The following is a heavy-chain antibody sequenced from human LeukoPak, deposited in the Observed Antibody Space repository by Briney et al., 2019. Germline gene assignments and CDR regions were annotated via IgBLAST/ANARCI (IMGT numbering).Heavy chain of an antibody. V-gene: IGHV4-34*01. D-gene: IGHD4-17*01. CDR2: INHSGST. J-gene: IGHJ4*02. Sequence: TPSETLSLTCAVYGGSFSGYYWTWIRQPPGKGLEWIGEINHSGSTNHNPSLKSRVTISVDTSKNQFSLKLSSVTAAGTAVYYCARGRAVTKYQGLIDYWGQGALVTVSS. CDR3: ARGRAVTKYQGLIDY. CDR1: GGSFSGYY.